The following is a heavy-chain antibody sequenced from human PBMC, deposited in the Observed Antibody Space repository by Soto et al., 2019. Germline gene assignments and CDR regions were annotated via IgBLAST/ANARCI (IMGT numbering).Heavy chain of an antibody. CDR2: INPISGGT. Sequence: ASVKVSCKASGYTFSDNYLHWVRQAPGQGLEWMAYINPISGGTAYAQKFQGRVTVTRDTSTNTAYMDLRRLTSDDTAIYYCVRNGEKWSDGFDSWGQGTLVTVSS. CDR3: VRNGEKWSDGFDS. J-gene: IGHJ4*02. CDR1: GYTFSDNY. D-gene: IGHD1-26*01. V-gene: IGHV1-2*02.